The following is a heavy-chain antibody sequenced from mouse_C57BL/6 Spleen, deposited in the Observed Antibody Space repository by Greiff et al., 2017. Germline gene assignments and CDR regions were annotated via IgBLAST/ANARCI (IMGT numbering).Heavy chain of an antibody. CDR1: GYTFTSYW. CDR2: IYPSDSET. V-gene: IGHV1-61*01. CDR3: ARERSGYGFDY. J-gene: IGHJ2*01. D-gene: IGHD3-2*02. Sequence: QVQLQQPGAELVRPGSSVKLSCKASGYTFTSYWMDWVKQRPGQGLEWIGNIYPSDSETHYNQKFKDKATLTVDKSSSTAYMQLSSLTSEDSAVYYCARERSGYGFDYWGQGTTLTVSS.